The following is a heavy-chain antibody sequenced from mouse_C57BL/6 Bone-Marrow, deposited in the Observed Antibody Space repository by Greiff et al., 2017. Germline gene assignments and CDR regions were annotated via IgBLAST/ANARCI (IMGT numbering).Heavy chain of an antibody. CDR1: GFTFSDYY. D-gene: IGHD1-1*01. J-gene: IGHJ3*01. CDR2: INYDGSST. V-gene: IGHV5-16*01. Sequence: EVHLVESEGGLVQPGSSMKLSCTASGFTFSDYYMAWVRQVPEKGLEWVANINYDGSSTYYLDSLKSRFIISRDNAKNILYLQMSSLKSEDTATYYCARGMGDGSSVAWFAYWGQGTLVTVSA. CDR3: ARGMGDGSSVAWFAY.